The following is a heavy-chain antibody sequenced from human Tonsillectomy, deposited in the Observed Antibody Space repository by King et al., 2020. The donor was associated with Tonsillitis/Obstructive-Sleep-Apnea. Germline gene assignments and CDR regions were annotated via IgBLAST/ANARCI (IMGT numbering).Heavy chain of an antibody. Sequence: VQLVESGGGVVQPGRSLRLSCAASGFTFSSYGMHWVRQAPGKGLGWVAVIWYDGSNKYYADSLKGRFTISKDNSNNTLYLQMNSLRAEDTAVSYCARAGIVVVPATDYWGQGTLVTVSS. CDR1: GFTFSSYG. V-gene: IGHV3-33*01. D-gene: IGHD2-2*01. J-gene: IGHJ4*02. CDR2: IWYDGSNK. CDR3: ARAGIVVVPATDY.